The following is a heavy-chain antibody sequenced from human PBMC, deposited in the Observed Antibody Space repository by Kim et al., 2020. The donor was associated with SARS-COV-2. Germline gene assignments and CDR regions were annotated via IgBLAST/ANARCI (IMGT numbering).Heavy chain of an antibody. CDR1: GFTFSSYE. CDR2: ISSSGSTI. Sequence: GGSLRLSCAASGFTFSSYEMNWVSQAPGKGLEWVSYISSSGSTIYYADSVKGRFTISRDNAKNSLYLQMNSLRAEDTAVYYCARDGSPGIAAAGLFDYWGQGTLVTVSS. V-gene: IGHV3-48*03. J-gene: IGHJ4*02. CDR3: ARDGSPGIAAAGLFDY. D-gene: IGHD6-13*01.